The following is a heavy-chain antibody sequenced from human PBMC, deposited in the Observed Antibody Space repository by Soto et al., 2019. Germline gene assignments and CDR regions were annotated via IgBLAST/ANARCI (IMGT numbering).Heavy chain of an antibody. CDR3: ARISIAAAGTAGFDY. J-gene: IGHJ4*02. D-gene: IGHD6-13*01. V-gene: IGHV1-3*01. CDR1: GYTFTSYA. CDR2: INAGNGNT. Sequence: ASVKVSCKASGYTFTSYAMHWVRQAPGQRLEWMGWINAGNGNTKYSQKFQGRVTITRDTSASTAYMELSSLRSEDTAVYYCARISIAAAGTAGFDYWGQGTLVTVPS.